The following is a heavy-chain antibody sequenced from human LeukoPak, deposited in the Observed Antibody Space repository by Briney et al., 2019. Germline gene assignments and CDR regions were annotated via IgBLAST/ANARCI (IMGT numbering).Heavy chain of an antibody. D-gene: IGHD5-24*01. V-gene: IGHV1-2*06. CDR2: INPNSGGT. Sequence: GASVKVSCKASGYTFTGYYMHWLRQAPGQGLEWMGRINPNSGGTNYAQKFQGRVTMTRDTSISTAYMELSRLRSDDTAVYYCARARMSRDGYKWDYWGQGTLVTVSS. J-gene: IGHJ4*02. CDR3: ARARMSRDGYKWDY. CDR1: GYTFTGYY.